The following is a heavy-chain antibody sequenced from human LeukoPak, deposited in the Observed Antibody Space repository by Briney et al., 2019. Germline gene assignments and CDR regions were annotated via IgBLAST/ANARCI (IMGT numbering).Heavy chain of an antibody. J-gene: IGHJ4*02. D-gene: IGHD4-17*01. Sequence: PSETLSLTCTVSGGSISSYYWSWIRQPAGKGLEWIGRIYTGGSTNYNPSLKSRVTMSVDTSKNQFSLKLSSVTAADTAVYYCARSKPSTTTVTENFDYWGQGTLVTVSS. V-gene: IGHV4-4*07. CDR2: IYTGGST. CDR3: ARSKPSTTTVTENFDY. CDR1: GGSISSYY.